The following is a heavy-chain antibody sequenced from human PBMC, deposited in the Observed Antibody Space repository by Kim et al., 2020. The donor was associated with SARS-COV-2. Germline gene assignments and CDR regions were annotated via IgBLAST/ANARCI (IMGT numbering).Heavy chain of an antibody. V-gene: IGHV4-39*01. Sequence: SETLSLTCTVSGGSISSSSYYWGWIRQPPGKGLEWIGSIYYSGSTYYNPSLKSRVTISVDTSKNQFSLKLSSVTAADTAVYYCARRGTPHGDPLFWYFDLWGRGTLVTVSS. CDR2: IYYSGST. J-gene: IGHJ2*01. D-gene: IGHD4-17*01. CDR3: ARRGTPHGDPLFWYFDL. CDR1: GGSISSSSYY.